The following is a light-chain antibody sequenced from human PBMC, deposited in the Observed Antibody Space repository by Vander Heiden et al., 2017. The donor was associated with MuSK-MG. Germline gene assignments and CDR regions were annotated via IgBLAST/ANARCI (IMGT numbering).Light chain of an antibody. V-gene: IGKV1-8*01. J-gene: IGKJ2*01. CDR3: QQYYSYPYT. Sequence: AIRMTQPPSSFSASTGDRVTITCRPSQGISSYLAWYQQKPGKAPKLLIYAASTLQSGVPSRFSGSGSGTDFTLTISCLQSEDFATYYCQQYYSYPYTFGQGTKLEIK. CDR1: QGISSY. CDR2: AAS.